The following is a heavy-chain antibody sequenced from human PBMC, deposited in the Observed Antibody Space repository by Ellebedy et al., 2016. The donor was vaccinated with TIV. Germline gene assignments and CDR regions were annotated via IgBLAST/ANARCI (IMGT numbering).Heavy chain of an antibody. CDR2: FYNSVNT. CDR3: ARFFESGSTGDY. V-gene: IGHV4-59*08. J-gene: IGHJ4*02. Sequence: MPGGSLRLSCTVSGGSISSYYWSWIRQPPGKGLEWIGYFYNSVNTIYNPSLKSRVSMPVDTSKNQVSLKLRSVTAEDTAVYYCARFFESGSTGDYWGQGTLVTVSS. CDR1: GGSISSYY. D-gene: IGHD3-10*01.